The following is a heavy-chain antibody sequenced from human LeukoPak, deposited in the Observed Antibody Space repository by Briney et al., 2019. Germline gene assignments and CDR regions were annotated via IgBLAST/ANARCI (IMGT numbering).Heavy chain of an antibody. D-gene: IGHD3-22*01. CDR1: GGSISSSSYY. V-gene: IGHV4-39*01. Sequence: SETLSLTCTVSGGSISSSSYYWGWIRQPPGKGLEWIGSIYYSGSTYYNPSLKSRVTISVDTSKNQFSLKLSPVTAADTAVYYCARWYRGYDSSGYYPGAYFDYWGQGTLVTVSS. J-gene: IGHJ4*02. CDR3: ARWYRGYDSSGYYPGAYFDY. CDR2: IYYSGST.